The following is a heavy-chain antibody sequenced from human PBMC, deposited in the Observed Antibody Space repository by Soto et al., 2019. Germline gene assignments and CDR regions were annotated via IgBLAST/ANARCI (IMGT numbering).Heavy chain of an antibody. D-gene: IGHD6-13*01. CDR1: GFTFSTYA. Sequence: QVHLVESGGGVVQPGRSLRLSCAASGFTFSTYAMHWVRQAPGKGLEWVAVISSDGRNEYHADSVKGRFTISRDNSMDTLYLQINSLRAEDTAVYYCARDEAARPYYYYGMDVWGQGTTVTVSS. CDR3: ARDEAARPYYYYGMDV. V-gene: IGHV3-30*04. CDR2: ISSDGRNE. J-gene: IGHJ6*02.